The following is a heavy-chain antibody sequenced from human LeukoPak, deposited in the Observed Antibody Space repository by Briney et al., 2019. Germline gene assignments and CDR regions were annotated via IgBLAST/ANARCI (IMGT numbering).Heavy chain of an antibody. J-gene: IGHJ4*02. CDR1: GYTFTSYG. CDR2: IIPILGIA. D-gene: IGHD5-24*01. CDR3: ASGRPYVEMGPGD. Sequence: SVKVSCKASGYTFTSYGISWVRQAPGQGLEWMGRIIPILGIANYAQKFQGRVTITADKSTSTAYMELSSLRSEDTAVYYCASGRPYVEMGPGDWGQGTLVTVSS. V-gene: IGHV1-69*04.